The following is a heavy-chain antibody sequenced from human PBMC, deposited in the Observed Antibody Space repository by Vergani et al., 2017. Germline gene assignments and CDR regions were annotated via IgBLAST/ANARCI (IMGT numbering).Heavy chain of an antibody. D-gene: IGHD6-19*01. Sequence: QVQLQESGPGLVKPSQTLSLTCTVSGGSISSGSYYWSWIRQPAGKGLEWIGHIYTSESSNYNPSLKSRVTISVDTSKNQFSLKLSSVTAADTAVYYGARDRAVAGRPYYYFYAMDVWGQGTTVTVSS. CDR2: IYTSESS. J-gene: IGHJ6*02. CDR3: ARDRAVAGRPYYYFYAMDV. V-gene: IGHV4-61*02. CDR1: GGSISSGSYY.